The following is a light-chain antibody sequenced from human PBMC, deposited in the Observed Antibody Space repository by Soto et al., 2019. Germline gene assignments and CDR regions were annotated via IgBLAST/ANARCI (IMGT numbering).Light chain of an antibody. Sequence: EIVLTQSPGSLSLSPGERGTLSYRASQSVDSSFFAWYQQKPDQAPRLLIYGASNRATGIPDGFSGSGSVTDFPLTISTLESEDFAGYFCQQYVSSVAVGQGTKVQIK. J-gene: IGKJ1*01. V-gene: IGKV3-20*01. CDR2: GAS. CDR3: QQYVSSVA. CDR1: QSVDSSF.